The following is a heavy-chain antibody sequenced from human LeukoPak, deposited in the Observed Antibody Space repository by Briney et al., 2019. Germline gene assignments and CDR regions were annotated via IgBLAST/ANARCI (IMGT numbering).Heavy chain of an antibody. CDR2: IKSNPDGGTT. Sequence: PGGSLRLSCAASGFTFSNAWMSWVRQAPGKGLEWVRRIKSNPDGGTTGCAARVKGRFTISREDSKNTLYLQMNSLKTEDTAVYYCTTLGGWFDYWGQGTLVTVSS. D-gene: IGHD6-19*01. CDR3: TTLGGWFDY. J-gene: IGHJ4*02. CDR1: GFTFSNAW. V-gene: IGHV3-15*01.